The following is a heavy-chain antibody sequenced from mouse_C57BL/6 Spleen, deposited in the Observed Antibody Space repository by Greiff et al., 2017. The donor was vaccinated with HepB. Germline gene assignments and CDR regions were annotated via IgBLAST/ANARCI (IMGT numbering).Heavy chain of an antibody. CDR3: TRQTAGLFDY. Sequence: QVQLQQSGAELVRPGASVTLSCKASGYTFTDYEMHWVKQTPVHGLEWIGAIDPETGGTAYNQKFKGKAILTADKSSSTAYMELRSLTSEDYAVYYCTRQTAGLFDYWGQGTTLTVSS. J-gene: IGHJ2*01. CDR1: GYTFTDYE. D-gene: IGHD1-2*01. V-gene: IGHV1-15*01. CDR2: IDPETGGT.